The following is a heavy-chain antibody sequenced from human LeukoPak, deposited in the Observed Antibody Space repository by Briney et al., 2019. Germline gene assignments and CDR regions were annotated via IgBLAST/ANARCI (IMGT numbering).Heavy chain of an antibody. CDR3: ARGVRQFLYNWNDGDHYYYMDV. CDR2: VSSSGYI. CDR1: GGSISSYY. V-gene: IGHV4-4*07. Sequence: SETLSLTCTVSGGSISSYYWSWIRQPAGKGLEWIGRVSSSGYINYNPSLKSRVTISVDTSKNQFSLKLSSVTAADTAVYFCARGVRQFLYNWNDGDHYYYMDVWGKGTTVTVSS. D-gene: IGHD1-1*01. J-gene: IGHJ6*03.